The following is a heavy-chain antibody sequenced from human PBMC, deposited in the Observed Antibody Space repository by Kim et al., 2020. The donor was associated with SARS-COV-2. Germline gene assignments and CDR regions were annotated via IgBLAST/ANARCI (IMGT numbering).Heavy chain of an antibody. Sequence: GGSLRLSCAASGFTFSNFDIHWVRQPTGKSLEWVATIGSAGDTYFPGSLKDRFTISRENANRSLYLQMNSLRVGDTAVYYCVRGGYSRGNYYYYGLDVWGQGTTVTVS. D-gene: IGHD5-12*01. CDR1: GFTFSNFD. CDR3: VRGGYSRGNYYYYGLDV. J-gene: IGHJ6*02. CDR2: IGSAGDT. V-gene: IGHV3-13*01.